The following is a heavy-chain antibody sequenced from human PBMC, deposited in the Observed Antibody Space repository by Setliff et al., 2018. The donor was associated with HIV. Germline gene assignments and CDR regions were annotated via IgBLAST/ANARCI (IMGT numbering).Heavy chain of an antibody. CDR1: GYSFSNYA. CDR3: ARDQALEMATK. J-gene: IGHJ4*02. CDR2: INAGNGNT. Sequence: GASVKVSCKASGYSFSNYAMHWVRQAPGQSLEWMGWINAGNGNTKYSQKFQGRVTITRDTAASTAYMELSSRRSEDTAVYYCARDQALEMATKWGQGTLVTVSS. V-gene: IGHV1-3*01. D-gene: IGHD5-12*01.